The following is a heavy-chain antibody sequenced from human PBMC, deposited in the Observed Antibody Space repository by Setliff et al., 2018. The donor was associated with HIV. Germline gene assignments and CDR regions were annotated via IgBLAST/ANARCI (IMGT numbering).Heavy chain of an antibody. Sequence: ASVKVSCKASGYTFSPYGISWVRQAPGQGLEWRGWISTYNGQRNYAQKVQGRVTFTTDTSTSTAYMELRSLRSDDTAVYYCAREGVREPPSNTLYYGMDVWGQGTTVTVSS. CDR2: ISTYNGQR. CDR1: GYTFSPYG. J-gene: IGHJ6*02. D-gene: IGHD1-1*01. CDR3: AREGVREPPSNTLYYGMDV. V-gene: IGHV1-18*01.